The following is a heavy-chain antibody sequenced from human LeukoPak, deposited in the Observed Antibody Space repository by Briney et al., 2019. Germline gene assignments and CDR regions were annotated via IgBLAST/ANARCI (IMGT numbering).Heavy chain of an antibody. CDR1: GYTFTSYG. CDR2: ISAYNGNT. V-gene: IGHV1-18*01. Sequence: ASVTVSCKASGYTFTSYGISWVRQAPGQGLEWMGWISAYNGNTNYAQKLQVRVTMTTDTSTSTAYMELRSLRSDDAAVYYCARGPPESEIYYFDYWGQGTLVTVSS. D-gene: IGHD2-15*01. CDR3: ARGPPESEIYYFDY. J-gene: IGHJ4*02.